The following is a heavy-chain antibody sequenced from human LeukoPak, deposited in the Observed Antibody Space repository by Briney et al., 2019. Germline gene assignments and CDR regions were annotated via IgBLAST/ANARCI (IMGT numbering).Heavy chain of an antibody. CDR1: GGSISSGGYS. CDR2: IYHSGST. J-gene: IGHJ5*02. V-gene: IGHV4-30-2*01. D-gene: IGHD3-10*01. CDR3: ARGNIPLWFGEAGWFDP. Sequence: SETLSLTCAVSGGSISSGGYSWSWIRQPPGKGLEWIGYIYHSGSTYYNPSLKSRVTISVDRSKNQFSLKLSSVTAADTAVYYCARGNIPLWFGEAGWFDPWGQGTLVTVSS.